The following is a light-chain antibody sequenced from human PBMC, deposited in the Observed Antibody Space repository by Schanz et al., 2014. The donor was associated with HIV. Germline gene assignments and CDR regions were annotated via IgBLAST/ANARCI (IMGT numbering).Light chain of an antibody. J-gene: IGKJ1*01. CDR1: QSVGSY. Sequence: EIVLTQSPATLSLSPGERATLSCRASQSVGSYLAWYQHKPGQPPRLLIYDASSRATGIPARFSGSGSGTDFTLTISSLEPEDSAVYYCQQYNNWPTFGQGTKVEIK. CDR3: QQYNNWPT. CDR2: DAS. V-gene: IGKV3-11*01.